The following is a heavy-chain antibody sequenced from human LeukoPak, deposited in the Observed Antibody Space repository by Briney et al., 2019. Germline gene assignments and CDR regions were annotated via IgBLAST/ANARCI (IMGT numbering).Heavy chain of an antibody. J-gene: IGHJ4*02. D-gene: IGHD5-24*01. Sequence: PGGSLRLSCVASGFTFSRDWMSWVRQAPGKGLEWVANIKEDGSAQYYADSVKGRFTISRDNAKNSLYLQMNSLRVEDTAVYYCAKEGRSLQTYWGQGTLVTVSS. V-gene: IGHV3-7*03. CDR2: IKEDGSAQ. CDR1: GFTFSRDW. CDR3: AKEGRSLQTY.